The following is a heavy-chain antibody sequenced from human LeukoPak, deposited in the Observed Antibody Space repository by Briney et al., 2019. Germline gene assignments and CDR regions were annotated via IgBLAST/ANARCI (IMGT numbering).Heavy chain of an antibody. CDR2: IKRDGSER. D-gene: IGHD3-10*01. J-gene: IGHJ4*02. V-gene: IGHV3-7*01. Sequence: GGSLRLSCAGFGFTFSNYWMSWVRQAPGKGLEWVANIKRDGSERYYVDSVKGRFTISRDNAKNSLYLQMNGLRAEDTAVYYCAKYTYFSASGTYYYYFDYWGQGTLVTVSS. CDR1: GFTFSNYW. CDR3: AKYTYFSASGTYYYYFDY.